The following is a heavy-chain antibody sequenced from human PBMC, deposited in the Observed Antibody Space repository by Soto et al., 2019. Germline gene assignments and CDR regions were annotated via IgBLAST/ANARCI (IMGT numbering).Heavy chain of an antibody. D-gene: IGHD2-15*01. CDR2: IYYSGST. Sequence: SETLSLTCTASGGSISSGDYYWSWMRQHPGKGLEWIGYIYYSGSTYYNPSLKSRVTFSVDTSKNQFSLKMNSVTAADTAVYHCARGALGYCSGGSCYRYFDYWGQGTLVTVSS. CDR3: ARGALGYCSGGSCYRYFDY. J-gene: IGHJ4*02. CDR1: GGSISSGDYY. V-gene: IGHV4-31*03.